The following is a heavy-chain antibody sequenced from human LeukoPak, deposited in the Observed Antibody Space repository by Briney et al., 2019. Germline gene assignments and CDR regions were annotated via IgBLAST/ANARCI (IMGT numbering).Heavy chain of an antibody. CDR2: FYNSGNT. CDR1: GGSISRYS. V-gene: IGHV4-4*07. D-gene: IGHD6-13*01. J-gene: IGHJ4*02. Sequence: SETLSLTCTVSGGSISRYSWSWIRQPAGKGLEWIGRFYNSGNTNYNPSLKSRVTMSVDASKNQFSLKLSSVTAADTAVYYCARATGLDSSSWVDLYYFDYWGQGTLVTVSS. CDR3: ARATGLDSSSWVDLYYFDY.